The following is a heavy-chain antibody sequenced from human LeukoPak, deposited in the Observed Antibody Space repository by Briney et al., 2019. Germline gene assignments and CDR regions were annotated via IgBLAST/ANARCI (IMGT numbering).Heavy chain of an antibody. J-gene: IGHJ6*02. CDR1: GGSFSGYY. V-gene: IGHV4-34*01. CDR3: ARLSYCSSTSCYWRVYYYGMDV. D-gene: IGHD2-2*01. CDR2: INHSGST. Sequence: SETLSLTCAVYGGSFSGYYWSWIRQPPGKGLEWIGEINHSGSTNYNPSLKSRVTISVDTSKNQFSLKLSSVPAADTAVYYCARLSYCSSTSCYWRVYYYGMDVWGQGTTVTVSS.